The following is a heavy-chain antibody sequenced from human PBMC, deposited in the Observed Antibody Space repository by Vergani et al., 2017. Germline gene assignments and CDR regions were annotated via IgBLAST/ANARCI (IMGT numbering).Heavy chain of an antibody. CDR3: AGTFGSTGSGGFDI. J-gene: IGHJ4*02. CDR1: GFTFSSYA. CDR2: IGNGGDSA. Sequence: EVQLLESGGGLVQPGGSLRLSCAASGFTFSSYAMRWVRQAPGKGLEWVSAIGNGGDSAFYRDSVKGRFTISRDNSKNTLYLQVNSLRAEDTAVYFCAGTFGSTGSGGFDIWGQGILVTVSS. V-gene: IGHV3-23*01. D-gene: IGHD3-10*01.